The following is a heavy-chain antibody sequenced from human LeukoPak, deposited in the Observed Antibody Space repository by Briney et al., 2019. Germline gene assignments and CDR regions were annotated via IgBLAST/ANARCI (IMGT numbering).Heavy chain of an antibody. J-gene: IGHJ4*02. CDR3: ARRTLYGREPDY. CDR1: GYTFTGYY. CDR2: INPNSGGT. D-gene: IGHD4-17*01. V-gene: IGHV1-2*02. Sequence: ASVKVSCKASGYTFTGYYMHWVRQAPGQGLEWMGWINPNSGGTNYAQKFQGRVTMTRDTFINTAYMELSRLRSDDTAVYYCARRTLYGREPDYWGQGTLVTVSS.